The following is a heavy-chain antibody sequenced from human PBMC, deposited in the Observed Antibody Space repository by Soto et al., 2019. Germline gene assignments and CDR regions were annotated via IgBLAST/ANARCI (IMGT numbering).Heavy chain of an antibody. D-gene: IGHD3-3*01. CDR2: IYHSGST. CDR1: GFSISSGFY. Sequence: SETLSLTCNVSGFSISSGFYWGWVRQPPGKGLEWIGAIYHSGSTYYNPSLKSRVTISVDTSKNQFSLKLSSVTAADTAVYYCARGPPGTIFGVVIIPWFDPWGQGTLVTVSS. J-gene: IGHJ5*02. CDR3: ARGPPGTIFGVVIIPWFDP. V-gene: IGHV4-38-2*02.